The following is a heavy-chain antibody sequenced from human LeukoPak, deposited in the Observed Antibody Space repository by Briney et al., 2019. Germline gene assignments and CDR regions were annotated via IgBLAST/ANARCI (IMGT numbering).Heavy chain of an antibody. Sequence: GGSLRLSCAASGFTFSSYGMHWVRQAPGKGLECVAVIWNDGSDKNYADSVKGRFTISRDNSKNTLYLQMNSLRAEDTAAYYCVRGDYYDSSGEEYWGQGTLVTVSS. V-gene: IGHV3-33*01. CDR3: VRGDYYDSSGEEY. CDR2: IWNDGSDK. CDR1: GFTFSSYG. D-gene: IGHD3-22*01. J-gene: IGHJ4*02.